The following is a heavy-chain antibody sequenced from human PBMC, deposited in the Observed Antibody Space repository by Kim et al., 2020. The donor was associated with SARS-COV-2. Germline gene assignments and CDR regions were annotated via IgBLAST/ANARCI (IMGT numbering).Heavy chain of an antibody. V-gene: IGHV1-2*06. J-gene: IGHJ4*02. D-gene: IGHD6-19*01. CDR2: IDPNSGVT. Sequence: ASVKVSCKASGYTFSGYYMHWVRQAPGQGLEWMGPIDPNSGVTNYAQRFQGRVTMTRDTSISTAYMELSRLISDDTAVYYCARDLDSSGWNDYWGQGTLVTVSS. CDR3: ARDLDSSGWNDY. CDR1: GYTFSGYY.